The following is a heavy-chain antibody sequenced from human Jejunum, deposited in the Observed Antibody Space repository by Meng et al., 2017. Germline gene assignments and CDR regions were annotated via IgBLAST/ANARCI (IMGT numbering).Heavy chain of an antibody. D-gene: IGHD2-15*01. CDR3: ARVAPTYDVFAI. CDR1: GGSISSGSSY. Sequence: SETLSLTCTVSGGSISSGSSYWSWIRQPAGIGLEWIGRIYASGGTNYSPSLKSRVTMSVDTSKNQFSLKLSSVTAADTAVYYCARVAPTYDVFAIWGQGKKV. V-gene: IGHV4-61*02. CDR2: IYASGGT. J-gene: IGHJ3*02.